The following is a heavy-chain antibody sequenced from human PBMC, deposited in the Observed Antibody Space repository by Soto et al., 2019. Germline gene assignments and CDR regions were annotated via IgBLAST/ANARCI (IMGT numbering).Heavy chain of an antibody. CDR3: ARDGGSGLSCFDP. Sequence: PGGSLRLSCAATGLTFNTYNMNWVRQAPGKGLEWVSSISSSSAYIYYADSVKGRFTISRDNAKNLLFLQMNSLRAEDTAVYYCARDGGSGLSCFDPWGQGTQVTVSS. CDR1: GLTFNTYN. CDR2: ISSSSAYI. J-gene: IGHJ5*02. D-gene: IGHD6-19*01. V-gene: IGHV3-21*01.